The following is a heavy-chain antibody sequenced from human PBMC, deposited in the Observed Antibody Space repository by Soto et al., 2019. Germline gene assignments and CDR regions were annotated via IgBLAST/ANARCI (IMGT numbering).Heavy chain of an antibody. J-gene: IGHJ4*02. CDR3: ARGDYHLGTGGGYYFFDS. CDR2: IGDSGSTM. V-gene: IGHV3-11*01. D-gene: IGHD2-8*02. Sequence: PGGSLRLSCAASGFTCSDYYMSWIRQAPGKGLEWISYIGDSGSTMYYADSVKGRFTISRDNARNSLYLHMNSLRAEDTAVYYCARGDYHLGTGGGYYFFDSWGQGTPVTVSS. CDR1: GFTCSDYY.